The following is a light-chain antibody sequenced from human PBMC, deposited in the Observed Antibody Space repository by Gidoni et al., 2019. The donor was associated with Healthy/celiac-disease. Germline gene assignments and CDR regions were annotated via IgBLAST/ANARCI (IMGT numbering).Light chain of an antibody. CDR3: QQRSNWPPYT. V-gene: IGKV3-11*01. CDR1: QSVSSY. Sequence: TLSLSPGERATLSCRASQSVSSYLAWYQQKPGQAPRLLVYDASNRATGIPARFSGSGSGTDFTLTISSLEPEDFAVYYCQQRSNWPPYTFGHGTKVEIK. J-gene: IGKJ2*01. CDR2: DAS.